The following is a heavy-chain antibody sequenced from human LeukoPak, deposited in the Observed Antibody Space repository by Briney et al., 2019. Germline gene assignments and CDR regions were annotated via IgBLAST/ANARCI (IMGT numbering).Heavy chain of an antibody. V-gene: IGHV3-74*01. J-gene: IGHJ5*02. CDR3: ARHSMKDYNNWFDP. CDR1: GFTFSSYW. CDR2: INSDGSST. D-gene: IGHD2/OR15-2a*01. Sequence: GGSLRLSCAASGFTFSSYWMHWVRQAPGKGLVWVSRINSDGSSTSYADSVKGRFTISRDNAKNTLYLQMNSLKASDTAMYYCARHSMKDYNNWFDPWGQGTLVTVSS.